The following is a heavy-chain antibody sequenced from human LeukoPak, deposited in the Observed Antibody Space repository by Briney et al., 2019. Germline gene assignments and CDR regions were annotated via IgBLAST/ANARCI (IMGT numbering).Heavy chain of an antibody. J-gene: IGHJ4*02. V-gene: IGHV4-61*01. CDR1: GGSISSSSYY. CDR3: ARDTVY. Sequence: SETLSLTCTVSGGSISSSSYYWGWIRQPPGKGLEWIGYIYYSGSTNYNPSLKSRVTISVDTSKNQFSLKLSSVTAADTAVYYCARDTVYWGQGTLVTVSS. CDR2: IYYSGST. D-gene: IGHD4-17*01.